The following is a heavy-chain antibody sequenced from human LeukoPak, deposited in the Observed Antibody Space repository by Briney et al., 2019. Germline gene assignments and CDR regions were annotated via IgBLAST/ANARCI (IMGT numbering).Heavy chain of an antibody. CDR3: ASLAAADAFDI. CDR2: IYPGDSDT. D-gene: IGHD6-13*01. CDR1: GYSFTSYW. J-gene: IGHJ3*02. V-gene: IGHV5-51*01. Sequence: GESLKISCKGSGYSFTSYWIGWVRQMPGKGLEWMGIIYPGDSDTRYSPSFQGQITISADKSISTAYLQWSSLRASDTAMYYCASLAAADAFDIWGQGTMVTVSS.